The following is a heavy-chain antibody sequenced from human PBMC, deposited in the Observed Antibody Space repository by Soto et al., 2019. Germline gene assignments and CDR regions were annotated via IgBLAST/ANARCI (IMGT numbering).Heavy chain of an antibody. CDR1: GFTFSSYA. CDR3: ARPENSSSWDYFDY. J-gene: IGHJ4*02. V-gene: IGHV3-30-3*01. D-gene: IGHD6-13*01. Sequence: VGSLRLSGAASGFTFSSYAMHWVRQAPGKGLEWVAVISYGGSNKYYADSVKGRFTISRDNSKNTLYLQMNSLRAEDTAVYYCARPENSSSWDYFDYWGQGTLVTVSS. CDR2: ISYGGSNK.